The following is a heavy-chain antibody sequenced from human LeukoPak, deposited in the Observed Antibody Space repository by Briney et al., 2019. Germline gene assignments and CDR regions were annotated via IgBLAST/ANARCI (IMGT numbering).Heavy chain of an antibody. J-gene: IGHJ4*02. D-gene: IGHD1-26*01. CDR3: ASRGSYDHFFDY. CDR1: GFTVSSNY. CDR2: IYSGGST. V-gene: IGHV3-66*01. Sequence: PGGSLRLSCAASGFTVSSNYMSWVRQAPGKGLEWVSVIYSGGSTYYADSVKGRLTISRDNSKNTLYLQMNSLRAEDTAVYYCASRGSYDHFFDYWGQGTLATVSS.